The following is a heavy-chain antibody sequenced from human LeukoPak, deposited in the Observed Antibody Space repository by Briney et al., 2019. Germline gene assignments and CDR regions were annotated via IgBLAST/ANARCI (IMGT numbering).Heavy chain of an antibody. V-gene: IGHV3-74*01. J-gene: IGHJ4*02. Sequence: PGGSLRLSCAASGFTFSSYWMHWVRHDPGKGLVWVSRINSDGYSTNYADSVKGRFTISRDNGKNTLYLQMNSLRVEDTAVYYCARAGSGWYNSFDFWGQGTLATVSS. CDR1: GFTFSSYW. CDR3: ARAGSGWYNSFDF. D-gene: IGHD6-19*01. CDR2: INSDGYST.